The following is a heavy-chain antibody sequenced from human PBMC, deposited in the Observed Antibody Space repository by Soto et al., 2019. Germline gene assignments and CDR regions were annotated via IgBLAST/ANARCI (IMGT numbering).Heavy chain of an antibody. V-gene: IGHV1-2*02. Sequence: QVQLVQSGPEVRRPGASVKVSCKASGYIFTGFHMHWVRQAPGQGLEWMGWINPNNGGTKSAQKFQGRATMSTDSSITTAYMELNSLRSDDTAVYYCARGRFDGDDNFFDPWGQGTLVTVTS. CDR3: ARGRFDGDDNFFDP. CDR1: GYIFTGFH. D-gene: IGHD4-17*01. CDR2: INPNNGGT. J-gene: IGHJ5*02.